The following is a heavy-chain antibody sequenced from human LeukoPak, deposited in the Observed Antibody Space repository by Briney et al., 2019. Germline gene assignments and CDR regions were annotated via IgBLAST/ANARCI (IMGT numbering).Heavy chain of an antibody. Sequence: GESLKISCKGSGYSFTSYWIGWVRQMPGKGLEWMGIIYPGDSDTRYSPSFQGQVTISADKSISTAYLQWSSLKASDTAMYYCARQGGYDILTGSLTDYWGQGTLVTVSS. CDR3: ARQGGYDILTGSLTDY. CDR2: IYPGDSDT. D-gene: IGHD3-9*01. J-gene: IGHJ4*02. CDR1: GYSFTSYW. V-gene: IGHV5-51*01.